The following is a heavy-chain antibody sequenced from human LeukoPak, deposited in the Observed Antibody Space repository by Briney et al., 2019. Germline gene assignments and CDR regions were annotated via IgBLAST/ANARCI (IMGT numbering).Heavy chain of an antibody. J-gene: IGHJ4*02. CDR1: GGSISSYY. CDR2: IYTSGST. CDR3: ASSNPVYDYDSSGYHFRY. Sequence: SETLSLTCTVSGGSISSYYWSWTRQPAGKGLEWIGRIYTSGSTNYNPSLKSRVTMSVDTSKNQFSLKLSSVTAADTAVYYCASSNPVYDYDSSGYHFRYWGQGTLVTVSS. D-gene: IGHD3-22*01. V-gene: IGHV4-4*07.